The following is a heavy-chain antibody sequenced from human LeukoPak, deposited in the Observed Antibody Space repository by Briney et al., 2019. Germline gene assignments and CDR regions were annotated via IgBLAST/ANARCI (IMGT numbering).Heavy chain of an antibody. V-gene: IGHV4-39*01. CDR2: IYYSGTT. J-gene: IGHJ4*02. CDR1: GGSISSYY. Sequence: PSETLSLTCTVSGGSISSYYWSWIRQPPGTGLEWIGSIYYSGTTYYNQSFKSRVTVSLDTSKNQFSLRLSSVTAADTALYYCARHGAAAKFDYWGQGTLVTVSS. D-gene: IGHD6-25*01. CDR3: ARHGAAAKFDY.